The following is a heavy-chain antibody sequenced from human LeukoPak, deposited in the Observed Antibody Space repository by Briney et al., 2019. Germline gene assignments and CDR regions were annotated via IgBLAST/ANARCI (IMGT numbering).Heavy chain of an antibody. CDR3: ARAPPTYFWSGYGYYYMDV. D-gene: IGHD3-3*01. J-gene: IGHJ6*03. V-gene: IGHV4-30-4*08. CDR1: VGSISSGDYY. CDR2: IYYSGST. Sequence: SQTLSLTCTVSVGSISSGDYYWSWIRQPPGKDLEWIGYIYYSGSTYYNPSLKSRVTISVDTSKNQFSLKLSSVTAADTAVYYCARAPPTYFWSGYGYYYMDVWGKGTTVTVSS.